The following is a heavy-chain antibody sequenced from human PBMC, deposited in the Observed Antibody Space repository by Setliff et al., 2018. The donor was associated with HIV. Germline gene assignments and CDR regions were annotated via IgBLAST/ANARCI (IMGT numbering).Heavy chain of an antibody. CDR2: ISGYNGHT. Sequence: ASVKDSCKASGYTFSSFAMSWVRQAPGQGLEWVAWISGYNGHTNYAQRFQGRVTVTTDTSTSTAYMELRSLRSDDTAVYFCARVGPFEFDSSGYAEFWGQGTPVTVSS. CDR3: ARVGPFEFDSSGYAEF. V-gene: IGHV1-18*01. CDR1: GYTFSSFA. D-gene: IGHD3-22*01. J-gene: IGHJ4*02.